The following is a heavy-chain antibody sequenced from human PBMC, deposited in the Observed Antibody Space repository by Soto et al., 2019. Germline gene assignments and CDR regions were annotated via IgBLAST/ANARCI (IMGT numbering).Heavy chain of an antibody. J-gene: IGHJ2*01. D-gene: IGHD5-18*01. Sequence: EVQLVESGGGLVKPGGSLRLSCAASGFTFSSYSMNWVRQAPGKGLEWVSSISSSSSYIYYADSVKGRFTISRDNAKNSLYLQMNSLRAEDTAVYYCARPHREGYSYGYGYFDLWGRGTLVTVSS. CDR1: GFTFSSYS. CDR3: ARPHREGYSYGYGYFDL. CDR2: ISSSSSYI. V-gene: IGHV3-21*01.